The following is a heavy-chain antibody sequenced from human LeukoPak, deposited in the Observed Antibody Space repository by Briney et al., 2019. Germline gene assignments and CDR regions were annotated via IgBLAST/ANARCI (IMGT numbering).Heavy chain of an antibody. D-gene: IGHD6-13*01. CDR3: AAGTAADF. CDR1: GIPFSDYY. V-gene: IGHV3-11*03. J-gene: IGHJ4*02. Sequence: GGSLRLSCVVSGIPFSDYYMNWIRQAPGKGLECISYISSSSSYTDYADSVKGRFTSSRDNAKSALHLQMQSPRLEDTAVYYCAAGTAADFWGQGTLVTVSS. CDR2: ISSSSSYT.